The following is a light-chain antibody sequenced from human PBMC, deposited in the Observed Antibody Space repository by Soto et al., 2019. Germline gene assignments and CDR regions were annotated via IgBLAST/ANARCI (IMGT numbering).Light chain of an antibody. CDR3: QQYGSSPLT. CDR1: QSVSSSY. J-gene: IGKJ3*01. Sequence: EIVLTQSPGTLSLSPGERATLSCRASQSVSSSYLAWYQQKPGQAPSLLIYGASSRATGIPDRFSGSGSGTDFTLTISRLEPEDFAGYYCQQYGSSPLTFGPGTKVDIK. V-gene: IGKV3-20*01. CDR2: GAS.